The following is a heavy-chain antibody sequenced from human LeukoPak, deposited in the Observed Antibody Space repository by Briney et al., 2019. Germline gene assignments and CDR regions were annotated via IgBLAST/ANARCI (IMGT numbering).Heavy chain of an antibody. D-gene: IGHD1-26*01. V-gene: IGHV4-4*02. J-gene: IGHJ3*02. CDR2: IYHSGST. CDR1: GGSISSSDW. CDR3: AREVKVGARAFDI. Sequence: SETLSLTCAVSGGSISSSDWWSWVRQPPGKGLEWIGEIYHSGSTNYNPSLKSRVTISVDESKNQFSLNLSSVTAADTAVYYCAREVKVGARAFDIWGQGTMVTVSS.